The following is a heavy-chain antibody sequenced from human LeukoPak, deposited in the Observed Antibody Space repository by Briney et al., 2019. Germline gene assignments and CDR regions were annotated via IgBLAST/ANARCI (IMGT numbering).Heavy chain of an antibody. CDR3: ARDYDFWSGYLNWFDP. CDR2: INAGNGNT. CDR1: GYTFTSYD. D-gene: IGHD3-3*01. Sequence: GASVKVSCKASGYTFTSYDINWVRQATGQGLEWMGWINAGNGNTKYSQKFQGRVTITRDTSASTAYMELSSLRSEDTAVYYCARDYDFWSGYLNWFDPWGQGTLVTVSS. V-gene: IGHV1-3*01. J-gene: IGHJ5*02.